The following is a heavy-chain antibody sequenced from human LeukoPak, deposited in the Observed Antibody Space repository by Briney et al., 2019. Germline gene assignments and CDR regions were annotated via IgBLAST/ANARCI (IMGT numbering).Heavy chain of an antibody. J-gene: IGHJ4*02. D-gene: IGHD3-9*01. V-gene: IGHV4-59*02. Sequence: PSETLSLTCTVSGDSVSSYDWSWIRQPPGKRLEWIGCIYYSESATYNPSLKSRVTISLDTSKNQFFLKLSSVTAADTAVYYCARKRSFDLWGQGTLVTVSS. CDR2: IYYSESA. CDR3: ARKRSFDL. CDR1: GDSVSSYD.